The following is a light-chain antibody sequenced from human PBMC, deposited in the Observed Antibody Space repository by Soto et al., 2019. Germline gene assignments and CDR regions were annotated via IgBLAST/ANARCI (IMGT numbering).Light chain of an antibody. Sequence: DIQMTQSPSSLSASVGDRVTITCRASQGIRNDLGWYQQKPGKAPKLLIYTASRLHSGVPSRFSGSGSETDFTLTINNLQPEDFATYYCQQSYITPPITFGQGTRLEIK. V-gene: IGKV1-39*01. J-gene: IGKJ5*01. CDR2: TAS. CDR1: QGIRND. CDR3: QQSYITPPIT.